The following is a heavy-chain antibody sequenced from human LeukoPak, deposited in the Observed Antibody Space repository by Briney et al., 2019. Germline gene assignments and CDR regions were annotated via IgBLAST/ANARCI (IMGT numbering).Heavy chain of an antibody. D-gene: IGHD3-10*01. Sequence: GGSLRLSCAASGFTFSNYWVHWVRQAPGKGLVWVSRINRDGSTTKYADSVKGRFTVSRDNAKNTLNLQMNSLRAEDTAVYYCARDKESGESSEIDYWGQGTLVTVSS. CDR3: ARDKESGESSEIDY. CDR2: INRDGSTT. J-gene: IGHJ4*02. V-gene: IGHV3-74*03. CDR1: GFTFSNYW.